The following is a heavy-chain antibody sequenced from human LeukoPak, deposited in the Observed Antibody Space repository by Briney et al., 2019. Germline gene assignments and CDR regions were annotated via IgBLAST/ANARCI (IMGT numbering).Heavy chain of an antibody. J-gene: IGHJ6*02. Sequence: SETLSLTCTVSGGSISSYYWSWIRQPPGKGLEWIGYIYYSGSTNYNPSLKSRVTISVDTSKNQFSLKLSSVTAADAAVYYCARVGGGNFYYYGMDVWGQGTTVTVSS. CDR1: GGSISSYY. CDR3: ARVGGGNFYYYGMDV. V-gene: IGHV4-59*01. D-gene: IGHD4-23*01. CDR2: IYYSGST.